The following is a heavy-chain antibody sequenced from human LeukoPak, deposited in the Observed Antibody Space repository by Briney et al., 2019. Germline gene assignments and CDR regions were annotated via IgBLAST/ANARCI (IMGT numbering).Heavy chain of an antibody. CDR3: ARMGLEMATALDY. CDR2: INSDGSST. CDR1: GFTFSSYW. Sequence: GGSLRLSCAASGFTFSSYWMHWVRQAPGKGLVWVSRINSDGSSTSYADSVKGRFTISRDNAKNTLYLQMNSLRVEDTAVYYCARMGLEMATALDYWGQGTLVTVSS. D-gene: IGHD5-24*01. V-gene: IGHV3-74*01. J-gene: IGHJ4*02.